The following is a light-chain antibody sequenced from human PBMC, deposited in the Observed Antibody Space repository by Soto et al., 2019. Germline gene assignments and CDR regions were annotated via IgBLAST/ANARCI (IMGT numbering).Light chain of an antibody. CDR3: SSYTSSSTRV. V-gene: IGLV2-14*01. Sequence: QSALTQPASVSGSTGESITISCTGTSSDVGGYNYVSWYQQHPGKAPKLMIYDVSNRPSGVSNRFSGSKSGNTASLTISGLQAEDEADYYCSSYTSSSTRVFSGGTQLTVL. CDR2: DVS. J-gene: IGLJ2*01. CDR1: SSDVGGYNY.